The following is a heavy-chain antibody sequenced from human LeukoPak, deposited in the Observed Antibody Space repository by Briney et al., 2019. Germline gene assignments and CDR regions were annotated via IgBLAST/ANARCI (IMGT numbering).Heavy chain of an antibody. CDR2: IASDGSST. J-gene: IGHJ4*02. D-gene: IGHD4-23*01. V-gene: IGHV3-74*01. CDR1: GFTFSSYW. Sequence: GGSLRLSCAASGFTFSSYWMNWVRQAPGKGLVWVSRIASDGSSTTYADSVKGRFTISRDNSKNTLYLQMNSLRAEDTAVYYCARGWTTVVIPHMDYWGQGTLVTVSS. CDR3: ARGWTTVVIPHMDY.